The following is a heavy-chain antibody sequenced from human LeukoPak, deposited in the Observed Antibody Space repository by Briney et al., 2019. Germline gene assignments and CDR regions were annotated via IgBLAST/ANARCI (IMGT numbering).Heavy chain of an antibody. J-gene: IGHJ4*02. D-gene: IGHD5-24*01. CDR1: GGSISSGSYY. V-gene: IGHV4-61*09. CDR3: ARGDGWLQFSFDY. Sequence: PSQTLSLTCTVSGGSISSGSYYWSWIRQPAGKGLEWIGEINHSGSTNYNPSLKSRVTISVDTSKSQFSLKLSSVTAADTAVYYCARGDGWLQFSFDYWGQGTLVTVSS. CDR2: INHSGST.